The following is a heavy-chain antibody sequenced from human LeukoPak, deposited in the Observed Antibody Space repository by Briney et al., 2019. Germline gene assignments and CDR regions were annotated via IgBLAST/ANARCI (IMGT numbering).Heavy chain of an antibody. CDR2: INHSGST. Sequence: SETLSLTCAVYGGSFSGYYWSWIRQPPGKGLEWIGEINHSGSTNYNPSLKSRVTISVDTSKNQFSLKLSSVTAADTAVYYCARSRPRGGGTPYYYDSSGYRLDYWGQGTLVTVSS. CDR3: ARSRPRGGGTPYYYDSSGYRLDY. V-gene: IGHV4-34*01. CDR1: GGSFSGYY. J-gene: IGHJ4*02. D-gene: IGHD3-22*01.